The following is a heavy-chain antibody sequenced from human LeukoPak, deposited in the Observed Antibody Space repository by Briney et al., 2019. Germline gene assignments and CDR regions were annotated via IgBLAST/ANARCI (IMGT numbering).Heavy chain of an antibody. J-gene: IGHJ6*03. V-gene: IGHV3-53*01. D-gene: IGHD5-18*01. CDR1: GFTVSSNY. CDR2: IYSGGST. CDR3: ARDSFDTAMVRSLTYYYYYMDV. Sequence: GGSLRLSCAASGFTVSSNYMSWVRQAPGKGLEWVSVIYSGGSTYYADSVKGRFTISRDNSKNTLYLQMNSQRAEDTAVYYCARDSFDTAMVRSLTYYYYYMDVWGKGTTVTVSS.